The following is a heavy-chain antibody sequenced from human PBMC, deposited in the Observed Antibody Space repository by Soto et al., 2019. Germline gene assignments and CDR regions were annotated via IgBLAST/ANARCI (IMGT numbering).Heavy chain of an antibody. CDR3: ARDKGAGDRLTYYFDY. CDR2: INPSGGST. Sequence: GASVKVSCKASGYSFSTHAMHWVRQAPGQGLEWMGIINPSGGSTSYAQKFQGRVTMTRDTSTSTVYMELSSLRSEDTAVYYCARDKGAGDRLTYYFDYWGQGTLVTVSS. V-gene: IGHV1-46*03. D-gene: IGHD3-10*01. J-gene: IGHJ4*02. CDR1: GYSFSTHA.